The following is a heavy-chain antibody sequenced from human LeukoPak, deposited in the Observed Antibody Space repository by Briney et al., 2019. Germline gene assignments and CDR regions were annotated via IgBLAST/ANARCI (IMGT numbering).Heavy chain of an antibody. CDR2: IYPCYSDT. J-gene: IGHJ5*02. CDR3: ARGVRGVIIRDNWFDP. D-gene: IGHD3-10*01. CDR1: GYSFTSYW. V-gene: IGHV5-51*01. Sequence: GEALKISCKGSGYSFTSYWIGWVRQVPGKGLEGMVIIYPCYSDTRYSPSFQGQVTLSDDKSIRTAYLQWSSLKASDTAMYYCARGVRGVIIRDNWFDPWGQGTLVTVSS.